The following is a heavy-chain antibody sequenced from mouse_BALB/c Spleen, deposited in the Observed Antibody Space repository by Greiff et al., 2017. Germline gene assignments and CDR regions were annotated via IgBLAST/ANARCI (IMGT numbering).Heavy chain of an antibody. CDR2: INPGSGGT. J-gene: IGHJ1*01. CDR1: GYAFTNYL. CDR3: ARWGTTAGWYFDV. D-gene: IGHD1-2*01. Sequence: QVQLQQSGAELVRPGTSVKVSCKASGYAFTNYLIEWVKQRPGQGLEWIGVINPGSGGTNYNEKFKGKATLTADKSSSTAYMQLSSLTSDDSAVYFCARWGTTAGWYFDVWGAGTTVTVSS. V-gene: IGHV1-54*01.